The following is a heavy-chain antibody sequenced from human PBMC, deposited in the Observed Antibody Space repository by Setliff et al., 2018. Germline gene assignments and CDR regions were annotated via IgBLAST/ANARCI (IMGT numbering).Heavy chain of an antibody. CDR2: ITSSGTTT. CDR1: GFTFNKHW. J-gene: IGHJ5*02. CDR3: ARDGYPGTS. D-gene: IGHD2-2*03. V-gene: IGHV3-11*01. Sequence: GGSLRLSCTASGFTFNKHWMTWIRQTPGKGLEWVSYITSSGTTTFYTDSVKGRFAISRDNARNSLYLQMNSLRVEDTAVYYCARDGYPGTSWGQGTLVTVSS.